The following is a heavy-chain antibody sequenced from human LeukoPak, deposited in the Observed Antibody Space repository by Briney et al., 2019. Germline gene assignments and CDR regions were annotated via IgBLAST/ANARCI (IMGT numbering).Heavy chain of an antibody. D-gene: IGHD6-25*01. Sequence: SETLSLTCTVSGGSISSYYWGWIRQPPGKGLEWIGSIHHTGYTFYNPSVKSRITISVETCKNQFSLKLSSVTAADTAMYYCARDTGGFDIWGQGAMVTVSS. CDR1: GGSISSYY. V-gene: IGHV4-38-2*02. CDR2: IHHTGYT. CDR3: ARDTGGFDI. J-gene: IGHJ3*02.